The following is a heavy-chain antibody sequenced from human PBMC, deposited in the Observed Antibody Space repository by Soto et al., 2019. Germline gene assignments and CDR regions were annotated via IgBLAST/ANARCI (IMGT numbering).Heavy chain of an antibody. V-gene: IGHV3-30-3*01. CDR3: AREWARGSYHTPGPFDP. Sequence: QVQLVESGGGVVQPGRSLRLSCAASGFTFSSYAMHWVRQAPGKGLEWVAVISFDGSNKYYADSVKRRFTISRDNSKNQLYLQMNSLRAEDTAVYYCAREWARGSYHTPGPFDPWGQGTLVTVSS. J-gene: IGHJ5*02. D-gene: IGHD1-26*01. CDR1: GFTFSSYA. CDR2: ISFDGSNK.